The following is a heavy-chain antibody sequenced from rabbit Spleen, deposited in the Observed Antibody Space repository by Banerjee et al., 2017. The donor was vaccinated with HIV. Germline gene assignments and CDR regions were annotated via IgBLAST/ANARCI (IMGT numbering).Heavy chain of an antibody. Sequence: QSLEESRGGLVKPGASLTLTCKASGFSLNSDYDMCWVRQAPGKGLEWIACIDIGSSGFTYFATWAKGRFTISTTSSTTVTLQVTRLTAADTATYFCARDTSSSFSSYGMDLWGPATLVTVS. D-gene: IGHD1-1*01. CDR3: ARDTSSSFSSYGMDL. CDR2: IDIGSSGFT. V-gene: IGHV1S40*01. J-gene: IGHJ6*01. CDR1: GFSLNSDYD.